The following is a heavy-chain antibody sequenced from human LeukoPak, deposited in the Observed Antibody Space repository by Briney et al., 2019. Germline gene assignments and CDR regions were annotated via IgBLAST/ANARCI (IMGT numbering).Heavy chain of an antibody. J-gene: IGHJ4*02. CDR1: GYTFTSYD. D-gene: IGHD3-22*01. CDR2: ISAYNGNT. Sequence: GASVKVSCKASGYTFTSYDINWVRQATGQGLEWMGWISAYNGNTNYAQKLQGRVTMTTDTSTSTAYMELRSLRSDDTAVYYCARDYYDSSGYYYAHGYWGQGTLVTVSS. CDR3: ARDYYDSSGYYYAHGY. V-gene: IGHV1-18*01.